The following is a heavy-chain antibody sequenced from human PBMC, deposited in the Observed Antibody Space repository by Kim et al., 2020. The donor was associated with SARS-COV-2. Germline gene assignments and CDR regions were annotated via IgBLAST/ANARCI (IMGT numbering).Heavy chain of an antibody. V-gene: IGHV5-51*01. J-gene: IGHJ6*02. Sequence: GESLKISCTASGYVFFTYWIAWVRQVPGKGLEWMGVIFPGDSDTTYSPSFQGQVTISVDKSTATAYLQWSSLKASDSAMYFCARRQSRVGPYGMDVWG. D-gene: IGHD2-2*01. CDR2: IFPGDSDT. CDR3: ARRQSRVGPYGMDV. CDR1: GYVFFTYW.